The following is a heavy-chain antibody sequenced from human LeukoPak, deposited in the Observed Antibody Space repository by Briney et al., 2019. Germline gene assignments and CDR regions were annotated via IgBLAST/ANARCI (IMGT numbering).Heavy chain of an antibody. D-gene: IGHD5-18*01. CDR1: GFTFXSYS. Sequence: SLRXSCXAXGFTFXSYSMNWVRQAPGKGLEWGSSISSSSIYIYYAASVKARFTISRANANNSLYLQMNSLRAEDTAVYYCARSLRGYSYGLGDYFDYWGQGTLVTVSS. CDR3: ARSLRGYSYGLGDYFDY. J-gene: IGHJ4*02. V-gene: IGHV3-21*01. CDR2: ISSSSIYI.